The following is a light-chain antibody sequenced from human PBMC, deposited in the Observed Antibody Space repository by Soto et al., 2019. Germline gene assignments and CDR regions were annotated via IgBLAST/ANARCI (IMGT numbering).Light chain of an antibody. J-gene: IGKJ1*01. CDR2: GAS. Sequence: EIVLTQSPATLSLSPGERATLSCRASQSVSNYLAWYQQKPGQAPRLLIYGASNRATGIPARFSGSGSGTEFTLTISSLQPDDFATYYCQQYNSYSPTFGQGTKVDIK. V-gene: IGKV3-11*01. CDR1: QSVSNY. CDR3: QQYNSYSPT.